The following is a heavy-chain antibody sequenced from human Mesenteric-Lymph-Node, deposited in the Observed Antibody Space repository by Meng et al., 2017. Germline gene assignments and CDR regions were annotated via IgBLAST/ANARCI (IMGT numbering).Heavy chain of an antibody. V-gene: IGHV6-1*01. D-gene: IGHD6-13*01. Sequence: SETLSLTCAISGDSVASNDATWNWIRQSPSRGLEWLGRTFYRSKWWNHYAVSVKSRIAINPDTSKNQFPLHLNSVTPDDTAVYYCARASSNWDGYGPNWFAPWGHGTRVT. J-gene: IGHJ5*02. CDR1: GDSVASNDAT. CDR3: ARASSNWDGYGPNWFAP. CDR2: TFYRSKWWN.